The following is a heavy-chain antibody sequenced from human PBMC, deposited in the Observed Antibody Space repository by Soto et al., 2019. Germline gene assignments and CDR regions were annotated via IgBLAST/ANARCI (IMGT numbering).Heavy chain of an antibody. J-gene: IGHJ4*02. CDR2: IGGSGGST. Sequence: GGSLRLCCAASGFTFSNYAMGWVRQAPGKGLEWVSAIGGSGGSTYHADFVKGRFTISRDNSKNTLYLQMNSLRVEDTAVYYCAKTAEAVAGTVCDYWGQGTLVTVSS. CDR1: GFTFSNYA. CDR3: AKTAEAVAGTVCDY. D-gene: IGHD6-19*01. V-gene: IGHV3-23*01.